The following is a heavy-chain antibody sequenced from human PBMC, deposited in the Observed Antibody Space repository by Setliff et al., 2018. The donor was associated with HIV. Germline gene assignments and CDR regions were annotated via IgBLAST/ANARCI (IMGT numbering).Heavy chain of an antibody. CDR3: ARLRQWLAFFDS. CDR1: GGSISRGSYS. Sequence: NPSETLSLTCTVSGGSISRGSYSWGWIRQLPGKGLEWIGSISYTGITNYNPSLKSRVTISVDTSQNQFSLKLTSVTAADTAVYYCARLRQWLAFFDSWGQGTLVTVSS. V-gene: IGHV4-39*01. CDR2: ISYTGIT. J-gene: IGHJ4*02. D-gene: IGHD6-19*01.